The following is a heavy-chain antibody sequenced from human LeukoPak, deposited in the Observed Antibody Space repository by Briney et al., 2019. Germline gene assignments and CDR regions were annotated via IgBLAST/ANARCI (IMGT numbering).Heavy chain of an antibody. D-gene: IGHD1-26*01. Sequence: SETLSLTCTVSGGSITSGSYYWAWIRQSPGRGLEWIGSLYYAGNTHYNPPFKSRVTISLDTSKNQFSLRLTSVTAADTAVYYCAREYSGSTAALDYWGQGTLVTVSS. CDR2: LYYAGNT. V-gene: IGHV4-39*07. J-gene: IGHJ4*02. CDR1: GGSITSGSYY. CDR3: AREYSGSTAALDY.